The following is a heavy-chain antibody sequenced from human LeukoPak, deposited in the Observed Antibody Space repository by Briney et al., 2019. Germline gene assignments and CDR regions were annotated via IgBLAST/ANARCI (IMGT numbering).Heavy chain of an antibody. D-gene: IGHD3-10*01. CDR1: GGAMSSHY. CDR2: INHSGST. V-gene: IGHV4-34*01. J-gene: IGHJ4*02. CDR3: ASLGSYFFDY. Sequence: SETLSHTCTVSGGAMSSHYWSWIRQPPGKGLEWIGEINHSGSTNYNPSLKSRVTISVDTSKNQFSLKLSSVTAAETAVYYCASLGSYFFDYWDQGTLVTVSS.